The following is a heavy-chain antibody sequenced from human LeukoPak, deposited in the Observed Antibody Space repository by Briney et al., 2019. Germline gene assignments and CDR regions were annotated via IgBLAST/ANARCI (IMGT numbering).Heavy chain of an antibody. V-gene: IGHV3-23*01. CDR2: IRGSGGTT. CDR1: GFTFGTYA. J-gene: IGHJ4*02. Sequence: GGSLRLSCGASGFTFGTYAMGWVRQAPGKGLEWVSSIRGSGGTTYYADSVKGRFTISRDNSNSTLYLQMNSLRAEDTAIYYCAKVFVDTALVKKYYFDYWGQGTLVTVSS. D-gene: IGHD5-18*01. CDR3: AKVFVDTALVKKYYFDY.